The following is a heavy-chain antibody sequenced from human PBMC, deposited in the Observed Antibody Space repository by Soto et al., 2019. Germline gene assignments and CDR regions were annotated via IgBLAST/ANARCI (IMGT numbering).Heavy chain of an antibody. CDR2: ISGSGGST. CDR1: GFTFSSYA. J-gene: IGHJ4*02. CDR3: ATCYYIVVVAAYQYFDY. V-gene: IGHV3-23*01. D-gene: IGHD2-15*01. Sequence: PGGSLRLSCAASGFTFSSYAMIWVRQAPGKGLEWVSAISGSGGSTYYADSVKGRFTISRDNSKNTLYLQMNSLRAEDTAVYYCATCYYIVVVAAYQYFDYWGQGTLVTVSS.